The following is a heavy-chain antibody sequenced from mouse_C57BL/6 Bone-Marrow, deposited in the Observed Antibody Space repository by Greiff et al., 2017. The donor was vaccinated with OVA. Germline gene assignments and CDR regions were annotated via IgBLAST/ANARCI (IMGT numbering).Heavy chain of an antibody. J-gene: IGHJ2*01. V-gene: IGHV1-78*01. D-gene: IGHD1-1*01. CDR1: GYTFTDHT. Sequence: VQLQQSDAELVKPGASVKISCKVSGYTFTDHTIHWMKQRPEQGLEWIGYIYPRDGSITYNEKFKGKATLTADKSSSTAYMQLNSLTSEDSAVCFCARSGDYYGSRDFDYWGQGTTLTVSS. CDR2: IYPRDGSI. CDR3: ARSGDYYGSRDFDY.